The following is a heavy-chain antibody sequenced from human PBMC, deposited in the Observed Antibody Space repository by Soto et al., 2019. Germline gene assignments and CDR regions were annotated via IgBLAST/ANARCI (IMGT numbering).Heavy chain of an antibody. V-gene: IGHV5-10-1*01. J-gene: IGHJ6*02. Sequence: GESLKISCKGSGYTFTSYWISWVRQMSGKGLEWMGRIDPSDSYTNYSPSFQGHVTISADKSISTAYLQWSSLKASDTAMYYCARYPYFFSPPSRVLYGMDVWGQGTTVTGSS. D-gene: IGHD3-3*01. CDR1: GYTFTSYW. CDR3: ARYPYFFSPPSRVLYGMDV. CDR2: IDPSDSYT.